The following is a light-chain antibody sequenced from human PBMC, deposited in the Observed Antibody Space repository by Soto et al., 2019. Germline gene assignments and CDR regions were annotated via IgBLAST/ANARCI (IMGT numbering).Light chain of an antibody. CDR1: QSLLHSNGYNY. Sequence: DIVMTQSPLSLPVTPGEPASISCRSSQSLLHSNGYNYLDWYLQKPGQSPQLLIYLGSNRASGVXDXXSCSRSGTDFTLKISRVEAEDVGVYYCMQALQTPRTFGQGTKLEIK. J-gene: IGKJ2*01. CDR2: LGS. V-gene: IGKV2-28*01. CDR3: MQALQTPRT.